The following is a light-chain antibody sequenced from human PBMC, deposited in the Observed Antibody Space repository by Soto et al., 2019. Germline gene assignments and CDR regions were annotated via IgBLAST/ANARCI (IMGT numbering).Light chain of an antibody. CDR3: QQFSSYPRT. CDR2: DAS. CDR1: QTVRNNY. V-gene: IGKV3-20*01. J-gene: IGKJ4*01. Sequence: EFVLTQSPGTLSLSPGERATLSCRASQTVRNNYLAWYQQKPGQAPRLLIYDASSRATGIPDRVSGGGSGTDVTLTISRLEPEDFAVYYCQQFSSYPRTFGGGTKVEIK.